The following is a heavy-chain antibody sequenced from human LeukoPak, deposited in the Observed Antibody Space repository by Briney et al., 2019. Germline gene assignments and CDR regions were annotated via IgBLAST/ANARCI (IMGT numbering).Heavy chain of an antibody. Sequence: GGSLRLSCAASGFTFSRYSMHWVRQAPGKGLEWVAVISYDGSNRYYADSVKDRFTISRDNSKNTLYLQVNSLRAEDTAVYYCAKVGTSGTYYYYYYGIDVWGQGTTVTVSS. CDR2: ISYDGSNR. CDR1: GFTFSRYS. V-gene: IGHV3-30*18. D-gene: IGHD2-8*01. CDR3: AKVGTSGTYYYYYYGIDV. J-gene: IGHJ6*02.